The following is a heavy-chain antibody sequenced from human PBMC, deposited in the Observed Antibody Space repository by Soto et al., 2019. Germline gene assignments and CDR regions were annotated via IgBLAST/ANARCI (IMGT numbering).Heavy chain of an antibody. J-gene: IGHJ6*03. Sequence: GGSLRLSCAASGFTFSSYGMHWVRQAPGKGLEWVAVIWYDGSNKYYADSVKGRFTISRDNSKNTLYLQMNSLRAEDTAVYYCARDKRSSTSLTYYYYYMDVWGQGTKVTVSS. CDR2: IWYDGSNK. CDR3: ARDKRSSTSLTYYYYYMDV. D-gene: IGHD2-2*01. CDR1: GFTFSSYG. V-gene: IGHV3-33*01.